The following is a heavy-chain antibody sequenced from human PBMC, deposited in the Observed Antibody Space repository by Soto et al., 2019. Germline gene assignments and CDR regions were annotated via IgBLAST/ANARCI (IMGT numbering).Heavy chain of an antibody. CDR2: ISWNSGSI. V-gene: IGHV3-9*01. CDR1: GFTFDDYA. CDR3: AKAVGSYVNFDY. D-gene: IGHD3-16*01. Sequence: EVQLVESGGGLVQPGRSLRLSCAASGFTFDDYAMHWVRQAPGKGLEWVSGISWNSGSIGYADYVKGRFTISRDHAKNSLYLQMNSLRAEDTALYYCAKAVGSYVNFDYWGQGTLVTVSS. J-gene: IGHJ4*02.